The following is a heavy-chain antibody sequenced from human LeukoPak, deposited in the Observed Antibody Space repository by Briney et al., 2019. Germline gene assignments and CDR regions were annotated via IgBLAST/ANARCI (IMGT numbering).Heavy chain of an antibody. CDR3: ARRGAVAGTGDY. Sequence: GGSLRLSCGASGFTFSSYWMHWVRQAPGKGLVWVSRINNDGSSTSYADSVQGRFTISRDNAKNTLYLQMNSLRAEDTALYYCARRGAVAGTGDYWGQGTLVTVSS. J-gene: IGHJ4*02. CDR2: INNDGSST. CDR1: GFTFSSYW. V-gene: IGHV3-74*01. D-gene: IGHD6-19*01.